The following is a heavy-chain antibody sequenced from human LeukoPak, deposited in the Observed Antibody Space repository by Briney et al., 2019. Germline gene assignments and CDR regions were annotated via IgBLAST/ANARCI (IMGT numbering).Heavy chain of an antibody. CDR3: AKDYDFWSGYYFDY. Sequence: GGSLRLSCAASGFTFSSYAMSWVRQAPGEGLEWVSAISGSGGSTYYADSVKGRFTISRDNSKNTLYLQMNSLRAEDTAVCYCAKDYDFWSGYYFDYWGQGTLVTVSS. CDR1: GFTFSSYA. CDR2: ISGSGGST. V-gene: IGHV3-23*01. J-gene: IGHJ4*02. D-gene: IGHD3-3*01.